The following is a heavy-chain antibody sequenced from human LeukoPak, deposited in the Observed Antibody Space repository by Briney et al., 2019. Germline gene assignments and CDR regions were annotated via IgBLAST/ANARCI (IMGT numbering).Heavy chain of an antibody. CDR3: ARVNSNSRRWFDP. J-gene: IGHJ5*02. D-gene: IGHD2/OR15-2a*01. V-gene: IGHV4-39*07. CDR1: GGSISSSSYY. Sequence: ASETLSLTCTVSGGSISSSSYYWGWIRQPPGKGLEWIGSIYHSGSTNYNPSLKSRVTISVDTSKNQFSLKLSSVTAADTAVYYCARVNSNSRRWFDPWGQGTLVTVSS. CDR2: IYHSGST.